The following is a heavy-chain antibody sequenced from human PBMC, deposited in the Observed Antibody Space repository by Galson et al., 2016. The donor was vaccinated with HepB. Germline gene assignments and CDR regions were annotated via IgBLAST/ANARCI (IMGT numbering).Heavy chain of an antibody. J-gene: IGHJ4*02. V-gene: IGHV3-23*01. CDR2: ITGSGRTT. D-gene: IGHD3-22*01. Sequence: SLRLSCAVSGFTFSRHAINWVRQAPGMGLEWVSSITGSGRTTYYADSVKGRFTISRDNSKSRLYLQMHSLRAEDTALYYCATDLSYYPTSGSFSTYWGQGTLVTVSS. CDR1: GFTFSRHA. CDR3: ATDLSYYPTSGSFSTY.